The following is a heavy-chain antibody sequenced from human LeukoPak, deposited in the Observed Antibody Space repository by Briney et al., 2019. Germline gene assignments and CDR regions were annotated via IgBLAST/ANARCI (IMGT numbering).Heavy chain of an antibody. CDR3: AKITSFGRLTGDLGMDY. Sequence: GGSLRLSCAASGFTFSSYSMNWVRQAPGKGLEWVSYISSSSSTIYYADSVKGRFTISRDNSKNTLYLQMNSLRAEDTAVYYCAKITSFGRLTGDLGMDYWGQGTLVTVSS. D-gene: IGHD7-27*01. V-gene: IGHV3-48*01. CDR1: GFTFSSYS. J-gene: IGHJ4*02. CDR2: ISSSSSTI.